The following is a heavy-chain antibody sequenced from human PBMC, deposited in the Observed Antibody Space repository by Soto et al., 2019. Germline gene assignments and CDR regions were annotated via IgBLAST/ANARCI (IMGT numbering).Heavy chain of an antibody. J-gene: IGHJ4*02. CDR3: ARDRVADIRWAYFDY. D-gene: IGHD2-15*01. Sequence: QVQLVQSGAEVRKPGASVKVSCKASAYTFTSYAITWVRQAPGQGLEWMGWISAYNGKTNYAQKLQGRVTMTTATSTSTAYMELRSLTSEATGVYYCARDRVADIRWAYFDYWGQGNLVTVSS. CDR1: AYTFTSYA. V-gene: IGHV1-18*01. CDR2: ISAYNGKT.